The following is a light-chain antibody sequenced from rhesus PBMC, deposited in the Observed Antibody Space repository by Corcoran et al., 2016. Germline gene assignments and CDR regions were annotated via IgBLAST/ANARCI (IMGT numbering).Light chain of an antibody. J-gene: IGKJ4*01. V-gene: IGKV1-25*01. Sequence: DIQMTQSPSSLSASVGDRVTITSQASQGISKNLAWYQQKPGKVPKLLLYKASPLQSGVPSRFSGGGSGTDFTLTISRLQPEDFATYYCQHGYGTPLTFGGGTKVELK. CDR2: KAS. CDR3: QHGYGTPLT. CDR1: QGISKN.